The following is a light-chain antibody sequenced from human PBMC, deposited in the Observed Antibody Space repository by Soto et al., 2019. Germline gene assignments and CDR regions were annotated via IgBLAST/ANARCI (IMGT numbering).Light chain of an antibody. J-gene: IGKJ1*01. CDR3: QQYGSSPQT. CDR1: QSVSSSY. V-gene: IGKV3-20*01. CDR2: GAS. Sequence: EIVLTQSPGTLSLSPGERATLSCRASQSVSSSYLAWYQQKPGRAPRLLIYGASSRATGIPDRFSGSGSGKDFTLTISRLEPEDFAVYYCQQYGSSPQTFGQGTKVDIK.